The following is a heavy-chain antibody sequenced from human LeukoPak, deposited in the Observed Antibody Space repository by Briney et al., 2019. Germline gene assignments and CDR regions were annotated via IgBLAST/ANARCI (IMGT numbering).Heavy chain of an antibody. V-gene: IGHV1-69*05. Sequence: ASVKVSCKASGGTFSSYAISWVRQAPGQGLEWMGGIIPIFGTANYAQKFQGRVTITTDESTSTAYMELSSLRSEDAAVYYCARGVGNSYGYYYYMDVWGKGTTVSVSS. CDR3: ARGVGNSYGYYYYMDV. J-gene: IGHJ6*03. CDR1: GGTFSSYA. CDR2: IIPIFGTA. D-gene: IGHD5-18*01.